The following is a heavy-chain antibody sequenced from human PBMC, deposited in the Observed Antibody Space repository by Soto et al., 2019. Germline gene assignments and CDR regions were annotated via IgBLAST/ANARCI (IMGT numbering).Heavy chain of an antibody. Sequence: GGSLRLSCAASGFTFSSYAMHWVRQAPGKGLEWVAVISYDGSNKYYADSVKGRFTISRDNSKNTLYLQMNSLRAEDTAVYYGVRSPSFTVVWFDPWGQGTLVPVSS. D-gene: IGHD2-15*01. V-gene: IGHV3-30-3*01. CDR3: VRSPSFTVVWFDP. CDR1: GFTFSSYA. J-gene: IGHJ5*02. CDR2: ISYDGSNK.